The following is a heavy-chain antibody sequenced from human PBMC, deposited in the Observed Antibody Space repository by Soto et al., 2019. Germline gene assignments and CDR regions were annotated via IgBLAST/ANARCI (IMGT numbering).Heavy chain of an antibody. CDR2: INSDGSST. D-gene: IGHD3-16*01. J-gene: IGHJ6*02. Sequence: GGSLRLSCAASGFTFGSYWMHWVRQAPGKGLVWVSRINSDGSSTNYADSVKGRFTISRDNAKNTLYLQMNSLRAEDTAVYYCVRPDTTTYGDYYYYYGMDVWGQGTTVTV. CDR1: GFTFGSYW. V-gene: IGHV3-74*01. CDR3: VRPDTTTYGDYYYYYGMDV.